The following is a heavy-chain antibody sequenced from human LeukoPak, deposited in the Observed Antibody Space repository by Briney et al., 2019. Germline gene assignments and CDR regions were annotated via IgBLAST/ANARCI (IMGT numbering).Heavy chain of an antibody. V-gene: IGHV3-7*01. CDR2: IKQDGSEK. Sequence: GGSLRLSCAGSGFTFSNYWMTWVRQAPGKGLEWVANIKQDGSEKYYVDSVKGRFTISRDNAKNSLYLQMNSLRAEDTAVYYCARPPFYYDSSGYWGQGTLVTVSS. CDR1: GFTFSNYW. CDR3: ARPPFYYDSSGY. J-gene: IGHJ4*02. D-gene: IGHD3-22*01.